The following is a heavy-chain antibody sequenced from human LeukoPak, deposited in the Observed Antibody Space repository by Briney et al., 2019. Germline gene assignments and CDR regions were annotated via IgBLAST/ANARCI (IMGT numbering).Heavy chain of an antibody. D-gene: IGHD6-6*01. CDR1: GFTFSSYW. J-gene: IGHJ4*02. CDR3: AREDSSKVYYFDY. CDR2: IKQDGREK. V-gene: IGHV3-7*01. Sequence: GGSLRLSCAASGFTFSSYWMSWDRQAPGKGLEWVANIKQDGREKYYVDSVKGRFTISRDNAKNSLYLQMNSLRAEDTAVYYCAREDSSKVYYFDYWGQGTQVTVSS.